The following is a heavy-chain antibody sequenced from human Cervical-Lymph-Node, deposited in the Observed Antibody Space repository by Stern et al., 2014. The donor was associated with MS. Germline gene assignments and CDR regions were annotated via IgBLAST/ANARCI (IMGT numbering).Heavy chain of an antibody. CDR2: IRCSGGST. D-gene: IGHD4-17*01. CDR3: AKSTVTSLSDY. CDR1: GFTFSRYA. V-gene: IGHV3-23*04. Sequence: VQLVESGGGLVQPGGSLRLSCAASGFTFSRYAMSWVRQAPGKGMGWGSAIRCSGGSTYYADSVKGRFTISRDNSKNTLYLQMNSLRAEDTAVYYCAKSTVTSLSDYWGQGTLVTVSS. J-gene: IGHJ4*02.